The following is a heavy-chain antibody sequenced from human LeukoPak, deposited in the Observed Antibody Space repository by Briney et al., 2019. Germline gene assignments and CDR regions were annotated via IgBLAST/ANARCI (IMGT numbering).Heavy chain of an antibody. CDR2: IYYSGST. V-gene: IGHV4-30-2*05. CDR1: GGSISSGGYS. J-gene: IGHJ4*02. D-gene: IGHD3-22*01. Sequence: PSQTLSLTCAVSGGSISSGGYSWSWIRQPPGKGLEWIGSIYYSGSTYYNPSLKSRLTISVDTSKNQFSLKLSSVTAADTAVYYCARAGQYYFDSAGYFPDYWGQGTLVTVSS. CDR3: ARAGQYYFDSAGYFPDY.